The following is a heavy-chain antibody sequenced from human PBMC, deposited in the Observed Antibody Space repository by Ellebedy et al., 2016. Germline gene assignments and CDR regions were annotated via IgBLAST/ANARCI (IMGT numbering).Heavy chain of an antibody. V-gene: IGHV4-39*01. CDR3: ARHNGLAYCGGDCYSGNAFDI. J-gene: IGHJ3*02. CDR2: IYYSGST. CDR1: GGSISSSSYY. D-gene: IGHD2-21*02. Sequence: GSLRLSCTVSGGSISSSSYYWGWIRQPPGKGLEWIGSIYYSGSTYYNPSLKSRVTISVDTSKNQFSLKLSSVTAADTAVYYCARHNGLAYCGGDCYSGNAFDIWGQGTMVTVSS.